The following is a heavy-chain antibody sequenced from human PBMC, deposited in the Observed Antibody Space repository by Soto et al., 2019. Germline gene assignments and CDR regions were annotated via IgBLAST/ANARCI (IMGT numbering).Heavy chain of an antibody. Sequence: ASVKVSCKASGDTFTGYYMHWVRQAPGQGLEWMGWINPNSGGTNYAQKFQGWVTMTRDTSISTAYMELSRLRSDDTAVYYCARGRVYYISTGYTWDAFNLCGQGTTATVS. V-gene: IGHV1-2*04. D-gene: IGHD3-9*01. CDR3: ARGRVYYISTGYTWDAFNL. J-gene: IGHJ6*01. CDR1: GDTFTGYY. CDR2: INPNSGGT.